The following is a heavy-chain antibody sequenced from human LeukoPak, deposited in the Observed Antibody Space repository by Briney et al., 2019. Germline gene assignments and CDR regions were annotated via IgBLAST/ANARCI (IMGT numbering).Heavy chain of an antibody. J-gene: IGHJ4*02. CDR3: ARDRRYYGSGSYYNEQIDY. Sequence: GGSLRLSCAASGFTFSSYEMNWVRQAPGKGLEWVSYISSSGSTIYYADSVKGRFTISRDNAKNSLYLQMNSLRAEDTAVYYCARDRRYYGSGSYYNEQIDYWGQGTLVTVSS. CDR2: ISSSGSTI. D-gene: IGHD3-10*01. CDR1: GFTFSSYE. V-gene: IGHV3-48*03.